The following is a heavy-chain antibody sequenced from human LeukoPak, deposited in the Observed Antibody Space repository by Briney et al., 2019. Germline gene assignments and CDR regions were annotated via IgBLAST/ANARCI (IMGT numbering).Heavy chain of an antibody. CDR3: ARDAAYGYDRFDY. Sequence: PGGSLRLSCTVSGFTVSSNSMSWVRQAPGKGLEWVSSISSTTRDIYYADSVKGRFTISRDNAKNSLYLQMNSLRGEDTAVYYCARDAAYGYDRFDYWGQGTQVTVSS. D-gene: IGHD5-18*01. CDR1: GFTVSSNS. CDR2: ISSTTRDI. V-gene: IGHV3-21*01. J-gene: IGHJ4*02.